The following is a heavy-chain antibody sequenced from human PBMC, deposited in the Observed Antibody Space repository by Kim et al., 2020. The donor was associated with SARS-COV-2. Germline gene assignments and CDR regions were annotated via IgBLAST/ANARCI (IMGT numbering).Heavy chain of an antibody. CDR2: INHSGST. Sequence: SETLSLTCTVYGGSFNDYYWSWIRQPPGKGLEWIGEINHSGSTNYNPSLKSRVIISVDTSKNQFSLKLTSVTAADTAVYYCAGGQDVDSGRYGGMAGWG. J-gene: IGHJ6*02. CDR3: AGGQDVDSGRYGGMAG. V-gene: IGHV4-34*01. CDR1: GGSFNDYY. D-gene: IGHD3-10*01.